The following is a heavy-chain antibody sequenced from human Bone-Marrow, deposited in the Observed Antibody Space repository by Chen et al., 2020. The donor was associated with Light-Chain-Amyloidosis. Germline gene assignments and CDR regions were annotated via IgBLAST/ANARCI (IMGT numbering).Heavy chain of an antibody. CDR2: IHSEWTST. D-gene: IGHD2-21*02. Sequence: EVQLVESGGEVVQPGGSLRLSCAASGFYFSHYWMHWVRQAPGKGLVWVSRIHSEWTSTAYAESVKGRFTISRDNAKNTVYLQMNSLRVEDTAMYFCVRDGTPTAVSRYFDYWGQGTPVTVSS. CDR3: VRDGTPTAVSRYFDY. CDR1: GFYFSHYW. V-gene: IGHV3-74*01. J-gene: IGHJ4*02.